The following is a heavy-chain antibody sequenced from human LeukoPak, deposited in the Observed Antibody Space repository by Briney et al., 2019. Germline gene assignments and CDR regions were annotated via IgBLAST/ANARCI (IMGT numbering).Heavy chain of an antibody. CDR2: ISGSGGST. CDR1: GFTFSNYD. V-gene: IGHV3-23*01. J-gene: IGHJ4*02. D-gene: IGHD2-15*01. Sequence: GGSLRLSCAASGFTFSNYDMNWVRQAPGKGLEWVSVISGSGGSTYYADSVRGRFTISRDNSENTMYLQMNSLRAEDTAVYYCARDRIDLRYCSGGSCYLDYWGQGTLVTVSS. CDR3: ARDRIDLRYCSGGSCYLDY.